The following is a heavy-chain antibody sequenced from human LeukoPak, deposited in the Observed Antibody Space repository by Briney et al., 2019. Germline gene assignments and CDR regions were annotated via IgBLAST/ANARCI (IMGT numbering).Heavy chain of an antibody. J-gene: IGHJ3*02. CDR2: IGVGSSAI. V-gene: IGHV3-48*02. CDR1: GFTFSSYS. CDR3: ARDHQWAFDI. D-gene: IGHD2-8*01. Sequence: PGGSLRLSCAASGFTFSSYSMNWVRQAPRKGLEWVSYIGVGSSAIYYADSVKGRFTISRDNAKTSLYLQMNSLRDDDTAVYYCARDHQWAFDIWGQGTMVTVSS.